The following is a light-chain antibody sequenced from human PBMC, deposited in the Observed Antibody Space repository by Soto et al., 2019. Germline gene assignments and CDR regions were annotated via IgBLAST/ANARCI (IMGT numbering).Light chain of an antibody. CDR1: NIGGQT. CDR3: QVWDTDHQV. CDR2: DDS. Sequence: SYVLTQPPSVSVAPGQTATITCGGSNIGGQTVHWYQQKPGQAPVLVVYDDSDRPSGIPERFSGSNSGNSATLTISGVEAGDEADYYCQVWDTDHQVFGGGTKLTVL. J-gene: IGLJ2*01. V-gene: IGLV3-21*02.